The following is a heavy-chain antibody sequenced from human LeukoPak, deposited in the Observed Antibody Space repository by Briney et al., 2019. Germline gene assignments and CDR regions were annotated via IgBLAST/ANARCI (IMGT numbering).Heavy chain of an antibody. CDR3: ARQHSSGWGFDY. V-gene: IGHV3-66*04. CDR1: GFTFSSYW. J-gene: IGHJ4*02. D-gene: IGHD6-19*01. Sequence: HPGGSLRLSCAASGFTFSSYWMTWVRQAPGKGLEWVSVIYSGGSTYYADSVKGRFTISRDNSKNTLCLQMNSLRAEDTAVYYCARQHSSGWGFDYWGQGTLVTVSS. CDR2: IYSGGST.